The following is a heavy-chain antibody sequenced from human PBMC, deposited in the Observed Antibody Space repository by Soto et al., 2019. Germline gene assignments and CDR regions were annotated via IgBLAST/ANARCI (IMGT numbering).Heavy chain of an antibody. J-gene: IGHJ6*02. CDR3: ARDQNRFYGMDV. V-gene: IGHV1-18*01. Sequence: QVQLVQSGAEVKKPGASLKVSCKASGYNFISYGISWVRQAPGQGLEWMGWISTYNGNTKFAQNLQDRVTLTTDTSTSTAYMELRSLTYDDTAVYYWARDQNRFYGMDVWGQGTTVTVSS. CDR1: GYNFISYG. CDR2: ISTYNGNT.